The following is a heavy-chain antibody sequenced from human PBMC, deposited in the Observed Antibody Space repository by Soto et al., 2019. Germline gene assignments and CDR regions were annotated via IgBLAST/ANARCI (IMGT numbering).Heavy chain of an antibody. Sequence: PGESLKISCKGPGYSFTSYWIGWVRQMPGKGLEWMGIIYPGDSDTRYSPSFQGQVTISADKSISTAYLQWSSLKASDTAMYYCARAYLGHCSGGSCYSSWFDPWGQGTLVTVSS. D-gene: IGHD2-15*01. CDR3: ARAYLGHCSGGSCYSSWFDP. V-gene: IGHV5-51*01. CDR1: GYSFTSYW. J-gene: IGHJ5*02. CDR2: IYPGDSDT.